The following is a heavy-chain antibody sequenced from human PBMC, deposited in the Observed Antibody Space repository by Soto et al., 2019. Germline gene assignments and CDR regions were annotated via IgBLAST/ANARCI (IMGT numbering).Heavy chain of an antibody. J-gene: IGHJ6*02. D-gene: IGHD3-10*01. V-gene: IGHV3-30*18. CDR2: ISEDAETD. Sequence: GGSLRLSCVASGFTFSDFGMHWVRQRPGKELEWLAVISEDAETDFHADSVKGRFTVSRDNFKETLYLQMNGLTTDDSAVYFCAKAPFRRPYYFYGMDVWGQGTTVTVSS. CDR3: AKAPFRRPYYFYGMDV. CDR1: GFTFSDFG.